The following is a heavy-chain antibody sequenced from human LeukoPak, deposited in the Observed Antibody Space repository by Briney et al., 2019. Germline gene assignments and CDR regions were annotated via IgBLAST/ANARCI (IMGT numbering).Heavy chain of an antibody. CDR1: GFTFSSYA. D-gene: IGHD6-13*01. Sequence: PGGSLRLSCEVSGFTFSSYAMSLVRQAPGKGLEWLSGISTSGGTTYYADSLQGRFTISRDNSKNTLYLQMVSLRAEDTALYYCAKDLVAYSSSWYYFDKWGQGTLVTVSS. V-gene: IGHV3-23*01. CDR2: ISTSGGTT. CDR3: AKDLVAYSSSWYYFDK. J-gene: IGHJ4*02.